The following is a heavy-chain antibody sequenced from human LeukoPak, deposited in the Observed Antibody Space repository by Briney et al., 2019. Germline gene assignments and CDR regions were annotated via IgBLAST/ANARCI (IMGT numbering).Heavy chain of an antibody. Sequence: GASVKVSCKASGYTFTSYDINWVRQATGQGLEWMGWMNPNSGNTGYAQKFQGRVTMTRNTSISTAYMELSSLRSEDTAVYYCARVLDIVATKSGNWFDPWGQGTLVTVSS. V-gene: IGHV1-8*01. CDR3: ARVLDIVATKSGNWFDP. J-gene: IGHJ5*02. D-gene: IGHD5-12*01. CDR2: MNPNSGNT. CDR1: GYTFTSYD.